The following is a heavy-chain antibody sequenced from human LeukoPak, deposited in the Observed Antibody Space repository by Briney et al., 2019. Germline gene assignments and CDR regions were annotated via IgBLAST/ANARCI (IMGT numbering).Heavy chain of an antibody. CDR2: ISWNSGSI. V-gene: IGHV3-9*01. J-gene: IGHJ3*02. CDR1: GFTFDDYA. CDR3: KVGATSDAFDI. D-gene: IGHD1-26*01. Sequence: GRSLRLSCAASGFTFDDYAMHWVRQAPGKGLGWVSGISWNSGSIGYADSVKGRFTISRDNAKNSLYLQMNSLRAEDTALYYCKVGATSDAFDIWGQGTMVTVSS.